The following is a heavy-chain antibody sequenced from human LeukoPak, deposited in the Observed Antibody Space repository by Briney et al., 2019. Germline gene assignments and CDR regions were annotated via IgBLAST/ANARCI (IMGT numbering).Heavy chain of an antibody. J-gene: IGHJ6*03. V-gene: IGHV3-23*01. CDR2: ISGSGGST. D-gene: IGHD1-26*01. Sequence: GGSLRLSCAASGFTFSSYATSWVRQAPGKGLEWVSAISGSGGSTYYADSVKGRFTISRDNSKNTLYLQMNSLRAEDTAVYYCAKNGMGGSYDLDYYYYMDVWGKGTTVTVSS. CDR1: GFTFSSYA. CDR3: AKNGMGGSYDLDYYYYMDV.